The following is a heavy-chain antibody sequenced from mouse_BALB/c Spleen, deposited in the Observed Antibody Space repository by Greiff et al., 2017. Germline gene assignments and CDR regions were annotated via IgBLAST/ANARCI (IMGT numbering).Heavy chain of an antibody. V-gene: IGHV5-9-3*01. CDR2: ISSGGSYT. CDR1: GFTFSSYA. Sequence: EVQVVESGGGLVKPGGSLKLSCAASGFTFSSYAMSWVRQTPEKRLEWVATISSGGSYTYYPDSVKGRFTISRDNAKNTLYLQMSSLRSEDTAMYYCAREGFTTVVGPYWYFDVWGAGTTVTVSS. J-gene: IGHJ1*01. D-gene: IGHD1-1*01. CDR3: AREGFTTVVGPYWYFDV.